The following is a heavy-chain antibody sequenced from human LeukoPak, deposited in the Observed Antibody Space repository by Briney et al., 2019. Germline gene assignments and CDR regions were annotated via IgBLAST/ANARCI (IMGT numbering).Heavy chain of an antibody. CDR3: AREHSGYDFPGRDYYYMDV. D-gene: IGHD5-12*01. V-gene: IGHV3-21*01. CDR2: ISSTSRSYI. J-gene: IGHJ6*03. Sequence: PGGSLRLSCAASGFTFTNYAMSWVRQAPGKGLEWVSAISSTSRSYIYYADSVKGRFTISRDNAKNSLYLQMNSLRAEDTAVYYCAREHSGYDFPGRDYYYMDVWGKGTTVTVSS. CDR1: GFTFTNYA.